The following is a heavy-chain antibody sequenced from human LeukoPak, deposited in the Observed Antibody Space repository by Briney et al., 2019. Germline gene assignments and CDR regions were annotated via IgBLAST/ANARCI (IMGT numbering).Heavy chain of an antibody. CDR3: AKGRYDSSGPANTFDY. CDR2: ISGSGGST. Sequence: GGSLRLSCAASGFTFSSYAMSWVRQAPGKGLEWVSGISGSGGSTYYADSVKRQFTISRDNSKNTLYLQMNNLRAEDTALYYCAKGRYDSSGPANTFDYWGQGTLVTVSS. CDR1: GFTFSSYA. D-gene: IGHD3-22*01. V-gene: IGHV3-23*01. J-gene: IGHJ4*02.